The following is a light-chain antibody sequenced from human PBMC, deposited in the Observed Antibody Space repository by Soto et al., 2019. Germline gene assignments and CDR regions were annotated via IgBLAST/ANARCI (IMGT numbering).Light chain of an antibody. Sequence: DVLMTQSPSSESASVGDRLTITCRASQSNNSWWLAWYQQKPGRAPKLLISAASTLQSGVPSRFSGSGSGTDFTLTISSLQPEDFATYICQQADSFPWTFGQGTTVEV. CDR1: QSNNSW. CDR3: QQADSFPWT. J-gene: IGKJ1*01. CDR2: AAS. V-gene: IGKV1D-12*01.